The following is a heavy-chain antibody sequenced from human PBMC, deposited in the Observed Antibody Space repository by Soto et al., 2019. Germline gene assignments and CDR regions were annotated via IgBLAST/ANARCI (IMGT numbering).Heavy chain of an antibody. CDR2: VDSAGSGT. CDR3: ATVFEH. CDR1: GITFSGFW. J-gene: IGHJ4*02. V-gene: IGHV3-74*01. Sequence: VPLVESGGGSVQPGGSLRLSCVASGITFSGFWMHWVRQVPGKGLEWVARVDSAGSGTSYADSVKGRFTVSRDNAKNTLSLKLASLRVDDTAVYYCATVFEHWGQGIPVTVSS.